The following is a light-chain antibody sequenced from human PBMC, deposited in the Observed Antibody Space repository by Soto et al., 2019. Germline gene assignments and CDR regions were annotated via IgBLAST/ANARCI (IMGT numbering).Light chain of an antibody. V-gene: IGKV3-15*01. CDR2: GAS. Sequence: ERVMTQSPATLSVSPGERATLSCRASQSISSNLAWYQQKPGQAPRLLIYGASTRATGIPASFSGSVSGTEFTLTISSLQSEDFAVYYCQQYNNWPFTFGPGNKVDIK. CDR1: QSISSN. CDR3: QQYNNWPFT. J-gene: IGKJ3*01.